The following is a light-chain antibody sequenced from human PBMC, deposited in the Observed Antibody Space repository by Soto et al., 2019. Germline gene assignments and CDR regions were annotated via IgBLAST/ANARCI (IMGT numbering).Light chain of an antibody. V-gene: IGLV2-11*01. CDR2: DVT. Sequence: QSALTQPRSVSGSPGQSVTISCTGTSSDVGGYNYVSRYQHHPGKAPKLMIYDVTKRPSGVRDRFSASKSGNTASLTISGLQAEDEADYYCCSYAGSYTYVFGTGTKVTVL. CDR1: SSDVGGYNY. J-gene: IGLJ1*01. CDR3: CSYAGSYTYV.